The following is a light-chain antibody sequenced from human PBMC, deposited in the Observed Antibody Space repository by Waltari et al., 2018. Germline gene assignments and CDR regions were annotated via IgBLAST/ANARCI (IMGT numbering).Light chain of an antibody. CDR2: KAS. J-gene: IGKJ4*01. CDR1: QSISNW. CDR3: QQYNSYSLLS. V-gene: IGKV1-5*03. Sequence: DIQMTQSPSTLSASAGDRFTITCRASQSISNWLAWYQQKPGKAPKRLIYKASTLESGVPSRFSGSGSGTEFTLTISSLQPDDFATYYCQQYNSYSLLSFGGGTKVEIK.